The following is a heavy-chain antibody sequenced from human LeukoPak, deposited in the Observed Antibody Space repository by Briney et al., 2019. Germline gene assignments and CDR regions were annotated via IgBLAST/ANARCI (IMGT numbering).Heavy chain of an antibody. CDR3: ARGTLFSEYFQH. CDR1: GGSISSYY. D-gene: IGHD3-3*01. V-gene: IGHV4-59*12. J-gene: IGHJ1*01. CDR2: IYYSGST. Sequence: SETLSLTCTVSGGSISSYYWSWIRQPPGKGLEWIGYIYYSGSTNYNPSLKSRVTISVDTSKNQFSLKLSSVTAADTAVYYCARGTLFSEYFQHWGQGTLVTVSS.